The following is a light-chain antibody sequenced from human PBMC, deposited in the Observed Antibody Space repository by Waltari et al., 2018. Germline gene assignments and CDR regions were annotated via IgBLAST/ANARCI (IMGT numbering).Light chain of an antibody. J-gene: IGKJ1*01. CDR2: GAS. Sequence: EIVMTQSPATLSVSPGERATLSCRASQSVSSTLAWYQQKPGQPPRLLIYGASTRATATPARFSGSGSGTEFTLAISSLQAEDVAVYYCQQYYSTSWTFGQGTKVEIK. CDR1: QSVSST. V-gene: IGKV3D-15*01. CDR3: QQYYSTSWT.